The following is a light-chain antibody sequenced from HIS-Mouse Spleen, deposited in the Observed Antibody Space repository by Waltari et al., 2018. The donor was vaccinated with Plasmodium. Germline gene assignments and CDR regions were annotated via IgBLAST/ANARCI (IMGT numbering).Light chain of an antibody. CDR3: QQYGSSPPLT. Sequence: EIVLTQSPGTLSLSPGERATLSCRASQSVSSSYLAWYQQKPGQAPRLLIYGASSRSTGIPDRSSGSGPGTDFSLTISRLEPEDFAVYYCQQYGSSPPLTFGGGTKVEIK. CDR1: QSVSSSY. J-gene: IGKJ4*01. V-gene: IGKV3-20*01. CDR2: GAS.